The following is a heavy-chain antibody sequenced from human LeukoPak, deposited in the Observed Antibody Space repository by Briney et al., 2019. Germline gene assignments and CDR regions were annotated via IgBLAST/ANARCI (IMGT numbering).Heavy chain of an antibody. V-gene: IGHV4-38-2*02. CDR1: GYSISSGYF. D-gene: IGHD3-3*01. J-gene: IGHJ4*02. CDR2: FYHSGIT. CDR3: ARPLRGY. Sequence: SETLSLTCTVSGYSISSGYFWGWIRQPPGKGLEWIGSFYHSGITYYNPSLKSRVTISVDTSKNQFSLKLSSVTAADTAVYYCARPLRGYWGQGTLVTVSS.